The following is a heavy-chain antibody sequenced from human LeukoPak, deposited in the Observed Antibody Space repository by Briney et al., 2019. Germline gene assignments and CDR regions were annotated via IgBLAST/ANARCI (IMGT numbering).Heavy chain of an antibody. J-gene: IGHJ6*02. CDR1: GFTVSSYG. D-gene: IGHD1-26*01. CDR2: IWYDGSNK. CDR3: ARSSFGSHRQDGMDV. Sequence: PGGSPRLSCAASGFTVSSYGMHWVCQAPGKGLEWVAVIWYDGSNKYYADSVKGRFTISRDNSKNTVYLQMNSLRADDTAVYYCARSSFGSHRQDGMDVWGQGTTVTVSS. V-gene: IGHV3-33*01.